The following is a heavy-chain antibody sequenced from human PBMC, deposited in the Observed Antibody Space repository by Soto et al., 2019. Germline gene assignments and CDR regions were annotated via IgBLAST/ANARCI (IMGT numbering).Heavy chain of an antibody. CDR2: INHSGST. D-gene: IGHD2-2*01. CDR1: GGSFSGYY. CDR3: ARGQFPDCSSTSCYGGGLDY. V-gene: IGHV4-34*01. J-gene: IGHJ4*02. Sequence: SETLSLTCAVYGGSFSGYYWSWIRQPPGKGLEWIGEINHSGSTNYNPSLKSRVTISVDTSKNQFSLKLSSVTAADTAVYYCARGQFPDCSSTSCYGGGLDYWGQGTLVTVSS.